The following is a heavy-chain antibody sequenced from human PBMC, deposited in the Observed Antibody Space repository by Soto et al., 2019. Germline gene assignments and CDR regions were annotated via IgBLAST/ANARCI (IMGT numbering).Heavy chain of an antibody. CDR3: ARTNRGQGFDF. J-gene: IGHJ4*02. Sequence: QVQLQESGPGLVKPSETLSLTCTVSGGSISSYFWSWIRQPPGKGLEWIGYIYDSESASYNPSLKIRVTLSLDTSNNHFSLKLTSVTASDPAVYYCARTNRGQGFDFWGQGTLVTVSS. D-gene: IGHD3-16*02. V-gene: IGHV4-59*08. CDR2: IYDSESA. CDR1: GGSISSYF.